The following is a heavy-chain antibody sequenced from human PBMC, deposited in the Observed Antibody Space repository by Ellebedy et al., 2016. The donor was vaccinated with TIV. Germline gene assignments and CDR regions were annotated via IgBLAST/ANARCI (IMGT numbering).Heavy chain of an antibody. CDR1: GGSFSDYY. CDR3: ARRVGSYGV. D-gene: IGHD1-26*01. CDR2: ITHSGST. Sequence: MPSETLSLTCAVYGGSFSDYYWGWIRQPPGKGLEWIGEITHSGSTSYNPSLKSRVTISVDTSKKQFSLKLNSLTAADTAVYYCARRVGSYGVWGQGTLVTVSS. J-gene: IGHJ4*02. V-gene: IGHV4-34*01.